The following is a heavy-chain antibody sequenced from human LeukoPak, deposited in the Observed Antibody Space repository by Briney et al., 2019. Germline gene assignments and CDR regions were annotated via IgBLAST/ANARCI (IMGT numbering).Heavy chain of an antibody. J-gene: IGHJ1*01. Sequence: PGESLRLSCAASGFTVISNYMSWVRQAPGKGLEWVSVIYSGGTIYYADSVKGRFTISRDNSKTTLYLQMNSLRAEDTAVYYCATHPTSSVTWGQGILVTVSS. V-gene: IGHV3-53*01. CDR3: ATHPTSSVT. D-gene: IGHD6-19*01. CDR2: IYSGGTI. CDR1: GFTVISNY.